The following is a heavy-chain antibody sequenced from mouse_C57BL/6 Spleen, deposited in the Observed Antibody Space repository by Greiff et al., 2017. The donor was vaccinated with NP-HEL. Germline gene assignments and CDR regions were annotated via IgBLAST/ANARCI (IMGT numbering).Heavy chain of an antibody. V-gene: IGHV5-9*01. D-gene: IGHD2-1*01. CDR2: ISGGGGNT. CDR1: GFTFSSYT. J-gene: IGHJ1*03. CDR3: ARVYYGNYRYFDV. Sequence: EVQVVESGGGLVKPGGSLKLSCAASGFTFSSYTMSWVRQTPEKRLEWVATISGGGGNTYYPDSVRGRFPFSRDNAKSTLYRQMSSLKSEDTALYYCARVYYGNYRYFDVWGTGTTVTVSS.